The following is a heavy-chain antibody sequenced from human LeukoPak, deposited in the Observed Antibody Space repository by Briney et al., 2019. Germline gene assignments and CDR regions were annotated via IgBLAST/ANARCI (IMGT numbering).Heavy chain of an antibody. CDR3: ARDHVYGGADY. Sequence: GGSLRLSCAASGFTFSRYWMHWVRQAPGKGLVWVSRINSDGSSTSYADSVKGRFTISRDNSKSSLFLQMNSLRTEDTALYYCARDHVYGGADYWGQGTLVTVSS. CDR1: GFTFSRYW. J-gene: IGHJ4*02. V-gene: IGHV3-74*01. CDR2: INSDGSST. D-gene: IGHD5/OR15-5a*01.